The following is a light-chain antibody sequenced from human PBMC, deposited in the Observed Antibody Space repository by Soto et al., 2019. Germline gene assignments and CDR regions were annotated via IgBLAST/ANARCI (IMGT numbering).Light chain of an antibody. V-gene: IGKV1-17*01. J-gene: IGKJ4*01. CDR1: QGIRNE. Sequence: DIQMTQSPSSLSASVGDRVTITCRASQGIRNELGWYQHQPGKAPRRLIYAPSNLQSGVPSRFSDSGPRIEFSLSICSLQPEDLATYSWLQPNSYPLTFGAGTKVQI. CDR3: LQPNSYPLT. CDR2: APS.